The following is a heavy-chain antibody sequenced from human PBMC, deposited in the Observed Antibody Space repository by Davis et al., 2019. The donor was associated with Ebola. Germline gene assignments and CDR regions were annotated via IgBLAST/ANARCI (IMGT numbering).Heavy chain of an antibody. CDR2: INGDGSRT. J-gene: IGHJ4*02. V-gene: IGHV3-74*03. CDR3: ARDSIEGATTFDF. Sequence: HTGGSLRLSCAASGFTFSSHWMHWVRHVPGKGLVWVSRINGDGSRTTYADFVKGRFTISRDNAKNTLYLQMNSLRDEDTAVFYCARDSIEGATTFDFWGQGALVTVSS. D-gene: IGHD1-26*01. CDR1: GFTFSSHW.